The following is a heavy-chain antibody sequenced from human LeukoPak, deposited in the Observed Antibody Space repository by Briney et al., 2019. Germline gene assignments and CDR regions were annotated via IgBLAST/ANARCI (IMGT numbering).Heavy chain of an antibody. J-gene: IGHJ4*02. CDR2: ISAYNGNT. Sequence: RASVKVSCKASGYTFTSYGISWVRQAPGQGLEWMGWISAYNGNTNYAQKLQGRVTMTTDTSTSTAYMELRSLGSDDTAVYYCARSVAAAGTPEHDYWGQGTLVTVSS. CDR1: GYTFTSYG. D-gene: IGHD6-13*01. CDR3: ARSVAAAGTPEHDY. V-gene: IGHV1-18*01.